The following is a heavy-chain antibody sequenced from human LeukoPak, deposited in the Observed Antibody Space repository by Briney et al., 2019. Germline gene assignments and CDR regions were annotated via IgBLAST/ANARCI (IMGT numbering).Heavy chain of an antibody. J-gene: IGHJ4*02. CDR2: INPNSGGT. Sequence: ASVKVSCKAPGYTFTGYYMHWVRQAPGQGLEWMGWINPNSGGTNYAQKFQGRVTMTRDTSISTAYMELSRLRSDDTAVYYCARVTYYYDSSGYLSGRRYYFDYWGQGTLVTVSS. CDR3: ARVTYYYDSSGYLSGRRYYFDY. CDR1: GYTFTGYY. V-gene: IGHV1-2*02. D-gene: IGHD3-22*01.